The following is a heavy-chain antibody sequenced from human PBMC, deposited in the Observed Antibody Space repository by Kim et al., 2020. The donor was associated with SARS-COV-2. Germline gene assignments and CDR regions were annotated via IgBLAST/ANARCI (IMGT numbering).Heavy chain of an antibody. J-gene: IGHJ4*02. CDR1: GFTFSSYG. CDR2: ISYDGSNK. V-gene: IGHV3-33*05. CDR3: AKRAGSGYVDK. Sequence: GGSLRLSCAASGFTFSSYGIHWVRQAPGKGLEWVAVISYDGSNKYYTDSVKGRFTTSRDNSKNTLYLQMNSLRAEDTAVYYCAKRAGSGYVDKWGQGTLV. D-gene: IGHD5-18*01.